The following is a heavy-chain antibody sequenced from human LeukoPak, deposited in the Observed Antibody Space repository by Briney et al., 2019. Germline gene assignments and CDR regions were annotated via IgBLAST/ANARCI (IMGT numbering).Heavy chain of an antibody. CDR3: ARAAGYSSGKNYFDP. CDR1: GFSVNHNY. D-gene: IGHD6-19*01. Sequence: GGSLRLSCAASGFSVNHNYMNWVRQAPGKGLEWVSVINADGSIYDADSVKGRFMISTDYSRNTLYLQMNSLKVEDTAVYYCARAAGYSSGKNYFDPWGQGTLVTVSS. V-gene: IGHV3-66*01. CDR2: INADGSI. J-gene: IGHJ5*02.